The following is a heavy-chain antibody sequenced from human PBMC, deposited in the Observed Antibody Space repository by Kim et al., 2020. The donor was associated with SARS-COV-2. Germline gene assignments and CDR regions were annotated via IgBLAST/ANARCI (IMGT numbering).Heavy chain of an antibody. Sequence: LKSRVTISVDTSKNQFSLKLSSVTAADTAVYYCARHPSWNWNYGPSAFDIWGQGTMVTVSS. CDR3: ARHPSWNWNYGPSAFDI. J-gene: IGHJ3*02. D-gene: IGHD1-7*01. V-gene: IGHV4-39*01.